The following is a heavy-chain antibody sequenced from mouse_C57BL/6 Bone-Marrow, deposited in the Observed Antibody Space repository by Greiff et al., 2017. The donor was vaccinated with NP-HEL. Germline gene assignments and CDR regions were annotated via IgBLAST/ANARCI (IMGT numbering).Heavy chain of an antibody. Sequence: QVQLQQPGAELVKPGASVKLSCKASGYTFTSYWMHWVKQRPGQGLEWIGEIDPSDSYTNYNQKFKGKATLTVDTSSSTAYMQLSSLTSEDSAVYYCARANYGSSYEAMDYWGQGTSVTVSS. V-gene: IGHV1-50*01. D-gene: IGHD1-1*01. CDR2: IDPSDSYT. CDR1: GYTFTSYW. CDR3: ARANYGSSYEAMDY. J-gene: IGHJ4*01.